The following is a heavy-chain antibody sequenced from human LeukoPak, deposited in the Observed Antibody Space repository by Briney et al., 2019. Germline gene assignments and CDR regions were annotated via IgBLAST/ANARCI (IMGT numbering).Heavy chain of an antibody. D-gene: IGHD1-26*01. CDR2: IYYTGST. V-gene: IGHV4-59*01. Sequence: SETLSLTCTVSGDSISSNYWSCIRQPPGKGLEWIGYIYYTGSTNYNPSLKSRVTISVDTSKNQFSLKLSSVTAADTAVYYCAREIKWELRNWFDPWGQGTLVTVSS. J-gene: IGHJ5*02. CDR1: GDSISSNY. CDR3: AREIKWELRNWFDP.